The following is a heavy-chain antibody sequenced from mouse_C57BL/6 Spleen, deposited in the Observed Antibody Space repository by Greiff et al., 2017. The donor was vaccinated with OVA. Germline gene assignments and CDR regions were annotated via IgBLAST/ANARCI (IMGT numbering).Heavy chain of an antibody. Sequence: VQLQQSGAELMKPGASVKLSCKATGYTFTGYWIEWVKQRPGHGLEWIGEILPGSGSTNYNEKFKGKATFPADTSSNTAYMQLSSLTTEDSAIYYCARSTYYGSSYGGYFDVWGTGTTVTVSS. J-gene: IGHJ1*03. CDR2: ILPGSGST. D-gene: IGHD1-1*01. CDR3: ARSTYYGSSYGGYFDV. V-gene: IGHV1-9*01. CDR1: GYTFTGYW.